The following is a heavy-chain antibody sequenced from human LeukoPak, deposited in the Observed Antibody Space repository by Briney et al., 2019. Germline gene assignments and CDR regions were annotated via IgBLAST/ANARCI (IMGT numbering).Heavy chain of an antibody. Sequence: GVLRLSCAASGFTFSSYAMSWVRQAPGKGLEGVSAISGSGGSTYYADSVKGRFTISRDNSKNTLYLQMNSLRAEDTAVYYCAKCYGYNWSYSDYWGQGTLVTVSS. J-gene: IGHJ4*02. CDR2: ISGSGGST. V-gene: IGHV3-23*01. CDR3: AKCYGYNWSYSDY. D-gene: IGHD5-24*01. CDR1: GFTFSSYA.